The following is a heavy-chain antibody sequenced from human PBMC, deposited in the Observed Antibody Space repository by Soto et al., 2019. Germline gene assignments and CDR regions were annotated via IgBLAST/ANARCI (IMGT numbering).Heavy chain of an antibody. V-gene: IGHV3-23*01. CDR1: GFTFSSYA. CDR2: ITNSGDST. D-gene: IGHD6-13*01. Sequence: AGGSLRLSCAASGFTFSSYAMNWVRQAPGKGLEWVSAITNSGDSTYYADSVKGRFTISRDNSENTLYLQMNGLRAEDPAVYYCARRSQSSRCPFEYWGQGTLVTFGS. J-gene: IGHJ4*02. CDR3: ARRSQSSRCPFEY.